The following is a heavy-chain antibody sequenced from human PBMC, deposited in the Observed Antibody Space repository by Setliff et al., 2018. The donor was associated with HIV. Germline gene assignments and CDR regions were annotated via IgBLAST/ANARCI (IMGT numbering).Heavy chain of an antibody. CDR3: AREAPRYASGAFDM. CDR1: GYKFNIFG. CDR2: IIGYSGTT. J-gene: IGHJ3*02. V-gene: IGHV1-18*01. Sequence: ASVKVSCKTSGYKFNIFGVSWVRQPPGQGLEWLGSIIGYSGTTHFSPTLQCSLTMTTDTSTDTVYLELRSLASDDTAIYYCAREAPRYASGAFDMWGLGTMVTVSS. D-gene: IGHD3-10*01.